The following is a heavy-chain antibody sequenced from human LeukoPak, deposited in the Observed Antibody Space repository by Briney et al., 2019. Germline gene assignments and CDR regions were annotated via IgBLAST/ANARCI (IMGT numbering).Heavy chain of an antibody. Sequence: GGSLRLSCAASGFTFSSFAMSWVRQAPGKGLEWVSSTSGSGGSTYYVHSVKGRFTISRDNFKNTLFLQMNSLRAEDTATYYCAKQRASYGYVFDYWGQGTLVTVSS. CDR2: TSGSGGST. CDR3: AKQRASYGYVFDY. CDR1: GFTFSSFA. V-gene: IGHV3-23*01. J-gene: IGHJ4*02. D-gene: IGHD5-18*01.